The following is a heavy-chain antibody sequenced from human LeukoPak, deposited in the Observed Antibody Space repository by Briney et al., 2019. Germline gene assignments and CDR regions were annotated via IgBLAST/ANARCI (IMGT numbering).Heavy chain of an antibody. CDR2: ISSSGSTI. CDR1: GFTVSGNY. CDR3: AELGITMIGGV. Sequence: GGSLRLSCAVSGFTVSGNYMSWVRQAPGKGLEWVSYISSSGSTIYYADSVKGRFTISRDNAKNSLYLQMNSLRAEDTAVYYCAELGITMIGGVWGKGTTVTISS. J-gene: IGHJ6*04. D-gene: IGHD3-10*02. V-gene: IGHV3-11*04.